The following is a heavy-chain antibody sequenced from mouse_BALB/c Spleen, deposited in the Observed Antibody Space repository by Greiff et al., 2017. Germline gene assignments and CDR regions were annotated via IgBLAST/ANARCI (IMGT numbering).Heavy chain of an antibody. D-gene: IGHD2-1*01. CDR3: VYYKSYAMDY. CDR2: IDPENGNT. V-gene: IGHV14-1*02. Sequence: VQLQQSGAELVRPGALVKLSCKASGFNIKDYYMHWVKQRPEQGLEWIGWIDPENGNTIYDPKFQGKASITADTSSNTAYLQLSSLTSEDTAVYYGVYYKSYAMDYWGQGTSVTVSS. CDR1: GFNIKDYY. J-gene: IGHJ4*01.